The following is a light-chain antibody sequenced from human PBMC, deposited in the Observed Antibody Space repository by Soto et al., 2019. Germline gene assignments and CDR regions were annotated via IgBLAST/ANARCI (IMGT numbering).Light chain of an antibody. CDR2: DTS. V-gene: IGKV3-15*01. CDR3: QQYDGSKFT. J-gene: IGKJ3*01. Sequence: EIVVTQSPATLSVSPGERVTLSCRASQSVSSSLAWYQQRPGQAPRLLIYDTSTRAAGIAARFSGSGSGTEFTLTISSLQSEDFAVYYCQQYDGSKFTFGPGTRIDFK. CDR1: QSVSSS.